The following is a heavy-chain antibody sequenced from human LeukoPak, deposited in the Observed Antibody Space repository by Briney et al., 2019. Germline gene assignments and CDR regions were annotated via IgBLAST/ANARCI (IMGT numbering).Heavy chain of an antibody. D-gene: IGHD6-19*01. CDR1: GGSISSNY. CDR2: MYTSEST. V-gene: IGHV4-4*07. CDR3: ARGGYTSGWPDYHYYMDV. Sequence: SETLSLTCTVSGGSISSNYWSWIRQPAGKGLEWIGRMYTSESTNYNPSLKSRVTMSVDTSKNQFSLTLRSVIAADTAVYLCARGGYTSGWPDYHYYMDVWGKGTTVTISS. J-gene: IGHJ6*03.